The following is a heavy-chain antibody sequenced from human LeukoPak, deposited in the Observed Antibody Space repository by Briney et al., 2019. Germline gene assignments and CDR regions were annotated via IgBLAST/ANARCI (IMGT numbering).Heavy chain of an antibody. D-gene: IGHD2-15*01. V-gene: IGHV4-39*01. CDR3: ARRGVVQAFDI. CDR1: GGSISSSSYY. J-gene: IGHJ3*02. Sequence: PSETLSLACTVSGGSISSSSYYWGWIRQPPGKGLEWIGSIYYSGSTYYNPSLKSRVTISVDTSKNQFSLKLSSVTAADTAVYYCARRGVVQAFDIWGQGTMVTVSS. CDR2: IYYSGST.